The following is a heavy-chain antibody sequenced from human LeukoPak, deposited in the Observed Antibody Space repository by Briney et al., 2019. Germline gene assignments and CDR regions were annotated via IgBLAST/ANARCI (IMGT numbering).Heavy chain of an antibody. CDR1: GFSISSNYY. D-gene: IGHD3-22*01. Sequence: SETLSLTCAVSGFSISSNYYWGWIRQPPGKGLDWIGTNYDSGNTYYNPSLKSRVTISVDTSKNQFSLKLSSVTAADTAVYYCARSPDSPDYFDSSGYDYWGQGTLVTVSS. CDR2: NYDSGNT. V-gene: IGHV4-38-2*01. CDR3: ARSPDSPDYFDSSGYDY. J-gene: IGHJ4*02.